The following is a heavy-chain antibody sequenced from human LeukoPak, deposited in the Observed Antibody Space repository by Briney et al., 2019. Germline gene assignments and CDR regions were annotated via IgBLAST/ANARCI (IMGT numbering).Heavy chain of an antibody. J-gene: IGHJ4*02. Sequence: GGSLRLSCAASGFTFSSYAMHWVRQVPGKGLEWVAVISYDGSNKYYADSVKGRFTISRDNSKNTLYLQMNSLRPDDTAVYYCAREPQYWGQGTLITVSS. CDR3: AREPQY. V-gene: IGHV3-30-3*01. CDR1: GFTFSSYA. CDR2: ISYDGSNK.